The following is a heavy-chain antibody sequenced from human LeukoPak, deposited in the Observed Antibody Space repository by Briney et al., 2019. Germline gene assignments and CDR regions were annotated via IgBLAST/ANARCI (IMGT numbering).Heavy chain of an antibody. V-gene: IGHV4-59*08. CDR3: ARHRPGERRFDP. CDR1: GDSISSDY. CDR2: INYSGNT. J-gene: IGHJ5*02. D-gene: IGHD3-16*01. Sequence: SETLSLTCTVSGDSISSDYWSWIRQPPGKGLEWIGYINYSGNTNSNPSLKSRVTISVDTSKNQISLKLSSVTAADTAVYYCARHRPGERRFDPWGQGTLVTVSS.